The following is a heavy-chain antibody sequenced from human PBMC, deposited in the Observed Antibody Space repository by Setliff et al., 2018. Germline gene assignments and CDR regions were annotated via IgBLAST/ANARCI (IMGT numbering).Heavy chain of an antibody. J-gene: IGHJ1*01. CDR3: VREGYSEYFQD. CDR2: VFVSGST. CDR1: GGSISTYY. V-gene: IGHV4-4*07. D-gene: IGHD1-1*01. Sequence: SETLSLTCTVSGGSISTYYWSWIRRPAGKGLEWIGRVFVSGSTNYNPSLKSRVTMSVDTSKNQFSLMLTSVTAADTAVYYCVREGYSEYFQDWGRGTLVTVSS.